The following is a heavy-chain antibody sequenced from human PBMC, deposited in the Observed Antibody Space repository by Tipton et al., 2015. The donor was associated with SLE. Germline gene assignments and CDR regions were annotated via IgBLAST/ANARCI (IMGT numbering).Heavy chain of an antibody. Sequence: LRLSCTVSGGSISSYYWSWIRQHPGKGLEWIGYIYYSGSTYYNPSLKSRVIISVDTSKNQFSLKLSSVTAADTAVYYCAREILGITMVRGVRGAFDIWGQGTMVTVSS. CDR3: AREILGITMVRGVRGAFDI. CDR2: IYYSGST. J-gene: IGHJ3*02. V-gene: IGHV4-31*03. D-gene: IGHD3-10*01. CDR1: GGSISSYY.